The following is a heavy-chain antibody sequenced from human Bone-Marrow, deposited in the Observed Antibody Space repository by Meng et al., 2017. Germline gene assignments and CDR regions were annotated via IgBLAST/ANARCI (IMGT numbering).Heavy chain of an antibody. Sequence: EEPVVGSGGGLAQPGGSLRLSCAASGFTVSSNYMSWVRQAPGKGLEWVAKIKQDGSEKYYVDSVKGRFTISRDNAKNSLYLQMNSLRAEDTAVYYCARDHIVATITWSFDYWGQGTLVTVSS. CDR3: ARDHIVATITWSFDY. CDR1: GFTVSSNY. V-gene: IGHV3-7*01. J-gene: IGHJ4*02. CDR2: IKQDGSEK. D-gene: IGHD5-12*01.